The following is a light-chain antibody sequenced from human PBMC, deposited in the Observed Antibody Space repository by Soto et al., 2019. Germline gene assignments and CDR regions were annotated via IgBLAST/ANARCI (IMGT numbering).Light chain of an antibody. V-gene: IGLV1-47*01. CDR2: RNN. CDR1: SSNIGSNY. J-gene: IGLJ2*01. CDR3: ATWDDSLSGVV. Sequence: QSVLTQPPSASGTPGQRVTISCSGSSSNIGSNYVYWYQQLPGTAPKLLIYRNNQRPSGVPDRFSGSKSGTSASLAISGLPSEDDADYYCATWDDSLSGVVFGGGTKLTVL.